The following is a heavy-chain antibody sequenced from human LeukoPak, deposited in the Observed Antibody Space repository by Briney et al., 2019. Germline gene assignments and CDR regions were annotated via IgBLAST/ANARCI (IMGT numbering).Heavy chain of an antibody. CDR2: LSYGGTNK. D-gene: IGHD3-3*01. CDR1: GFTFSSND. V-gene: IGHV3-30-3*01. Sequence: GGSLRLSCAASGFTFSSNDMHWVRQAPGKGLEWVAVLSYGGTNKYYADSVKGRFTISRDNSKNTMFLQMNSLRAEDTAVYHCARDRSGYANDAFDFWGQGTMVTVSS. J-gene: IGHJ3*01. CDR3: ARDRSGYANDAFDF.